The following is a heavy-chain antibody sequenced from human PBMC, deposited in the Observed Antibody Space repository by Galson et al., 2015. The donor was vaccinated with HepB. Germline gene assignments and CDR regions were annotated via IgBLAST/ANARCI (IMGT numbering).Heavy chain of an antibody. D-gene: IGHD3-22*01. CDR3: ARNHDPVNYDTPLGY. CDR2: IIPIFGTA. Sequence: LVKVSCKASGGTFSSYAISWVRQAPGQGLEWMGGIIPIFGTANYAQKFQGRVTITADKSTSTAYMELSSLRSEDTAVYYCARNHDPVNYDTPLGYWGQGTLVTVSS. CDR1: GGTFSSYA. J-gene: IGHJ4*02. V-gene: IGHV1-69*06.